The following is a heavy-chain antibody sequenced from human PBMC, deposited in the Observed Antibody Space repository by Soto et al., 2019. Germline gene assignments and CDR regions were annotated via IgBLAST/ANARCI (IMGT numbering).Heavy chain of an antibody. CDR3: ARDSTSPSCISTSCPRGGWFDP. D-gene: IGHD2-2*01. CDR1: GFTFTNFG. CDR2: INPYNSNT. Sequence: QAQLVQSGAEVRKPGASVKVSCKASGFTFTNFGISWVRQAPGQGLEWMEWINPYNSNTRYTQKFQGRVTMTADTSTSTAYLELTSLSSDDTAMYYCARDSTSPSCISTSCPRGGWFDPWGQGSLLLVAS. J-gene: IGHJ5*02. V-gene: IGHV1-18*04.